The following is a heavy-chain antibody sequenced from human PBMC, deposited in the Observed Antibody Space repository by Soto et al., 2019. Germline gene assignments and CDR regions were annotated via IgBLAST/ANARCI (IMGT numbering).Heavy chain of an antibody. CDR3: AEDLYYYDFSLDDS. CDR1: GFTFSSYA. J-gene: IGHJ5*02. Sequence: GGSLRLSCTASGFTFSSYAMHWVRQAPGRGLEWVAVVSYDGSIENCVDSVRGRFTISRDNSKNTVFLQMNSLRVEDTAVYYCAEDLYYYDFSLDDSWGQGTLVTVSS. V-gene: IGHV3-30*18. D-gene: IGHD3-16*01. CDR2: VSYDGSIE.